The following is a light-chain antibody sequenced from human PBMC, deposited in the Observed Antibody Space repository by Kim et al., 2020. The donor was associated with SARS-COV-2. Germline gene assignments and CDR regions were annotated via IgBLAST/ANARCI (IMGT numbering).Light chain of an antibody. CDR2: KVA. Sequence: PASISCRVSQSLVDSEGITYLNWFHQRQGQSPRRLIYKVANRDSGVPDRFSGSGSGTDFTLQITRVEAEDVGVYYCMQGTHWPFTFGPGTKVDIK. J-gene: IGKJ3*01. CDR3: MQGTHWPFT. V-gene: IGKV2-30*01. CDR1: QSLVDSEGITY.